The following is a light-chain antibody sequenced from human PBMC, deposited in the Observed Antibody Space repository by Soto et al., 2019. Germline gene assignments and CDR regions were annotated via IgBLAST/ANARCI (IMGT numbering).Light chain of an antibody. J-gene: IGKJ1*01. CDR3: QQYNSYPWT. Sequence: DIKRTQYPSTLSSSVGDRVTITCRASQSISSWLAWYQQKPGKAPKLLIYKASSLESGVPSRFSGSGSGTEFTLTISSLQPDDFATYYCQQYNSYPWTFGQGTKVDIK. CDR2: KAS. CDR1: QSISSW. V-gene: IGKV1-5*03.